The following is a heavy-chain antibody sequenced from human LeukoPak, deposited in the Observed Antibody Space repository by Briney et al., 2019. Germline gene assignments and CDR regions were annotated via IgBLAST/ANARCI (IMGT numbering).Heavy chain of an antibody. CDR1: GYTFTSYG. D-gene: IGHD5-18*01. J-gene: IGHJ4*02. CDR3: ARVDVGYSYGLYFDY. Sequence: VKVSCKASGYTFTSYGISWVRQAPGQGLEWMGWISAYNGNTNYAQKLQGRVTMTTDTSTSTAHMELRSLRSDDTAVYYCARVDVGYSYGLYFDYWGQGTLVTVSS. V-gene: IGHV1-18*01. CDR2: ISAYNGNT.